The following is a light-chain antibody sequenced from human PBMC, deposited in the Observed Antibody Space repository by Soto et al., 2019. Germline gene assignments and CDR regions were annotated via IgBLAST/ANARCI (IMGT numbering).Light chain of an antibody. V-gene: IGKV3-20*01. Sequence: EIVLTQSPGTLSLSPGERATLYCRASQSVGSNYLAWYQQKSGQAPRVLIYGASSRATGIPDRFSGSGSGADFTLTISRLEPEDFAVYYCQQYGSSPTFGLGTKVEIK. J-gene: IGKJ1*01. CDR1: QSVGSNY. CDR2: GAS. CDR3: QQYGSSPT.